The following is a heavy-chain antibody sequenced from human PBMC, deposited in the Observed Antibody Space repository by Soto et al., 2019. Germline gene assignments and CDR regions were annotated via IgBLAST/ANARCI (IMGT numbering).Heavy chain of an antibody. D-gene: IGHD3-22*01. CDR3: ARVLYYYDSSGSFDY. CDR1: GGPFSGYY. Sequence: SEILSLTCAVYGGPFSGYYWGWIRQPPGKGLEWIGEIKHSGSPNYKPSLKSRVTISVDTSKNQFSLKLSSVTAADTAVYYCARVLYYYDSSGSFDYWGQGTLVTVSS. CDR2: IKHSGSP. V-gene: IGHV4-34*01. J-gene: IGHJ4*02.